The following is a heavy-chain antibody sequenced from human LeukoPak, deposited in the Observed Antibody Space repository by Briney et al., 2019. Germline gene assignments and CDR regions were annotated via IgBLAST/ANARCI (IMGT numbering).Heavy chain of an antibody. V-gene: IGHV2-5*02. Sequence: SGPTLVKPAQTLTLTCTFSGFSLRTRGVGVGWIRQPPGKALEWLSLIYWDDDKRYSPSLKSRRTITKDKSHKQGDLTMNNMDPVDTAPYYCAHTLSGGNSFFDYWGQGTLVTVSS. CDR1: GFSLRTRGVG. D-gene: IGHD4-23*01. CDR3: AHTLSGGNSFFDY. J-gene: IGHJ4*02. CDR2: IYWDDDK.